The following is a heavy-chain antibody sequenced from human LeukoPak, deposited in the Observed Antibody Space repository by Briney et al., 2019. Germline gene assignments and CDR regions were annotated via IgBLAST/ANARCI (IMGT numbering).Heavy chain of an antibody. D-gene: IGHD4-17*01. CDR3: ATKPNGDYYFDY. Sequence: PSQTLSLTCTVSGGSISSWAYCWSWIRQPPGKGLEWIGYIHSSGSTYYNPSLKSRVTISVDTSKNQFALRLSSVTAADTAVYYCATKPNGDYYFDYWGQGTLVTVSS. CDR2: IHSSGST. J-gene: IGHJ4*02. CDR1: GGSISSWAYC. V-gene: IGHV4-30-4*01.